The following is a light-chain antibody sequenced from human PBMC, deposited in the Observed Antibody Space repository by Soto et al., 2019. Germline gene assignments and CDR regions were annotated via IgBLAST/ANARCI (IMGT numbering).Light chain of an antibody. CDR1: SSNLGNNH. V-gene: IGLV1-47*02. CDR3: QSYDSSLSGVV. Sequence: QSVLTQPPSASGTPGQRVTISCSGGSSNLGNNHVYWYQQLPGAAPKLIIYTNNNRASGVPDRFSGSKSGTSASLAITGLQAEDEADYYCQSYDSSLSGVVFGGGTKLTVL. J-gene: IGLJ2*01. CDR2: TNN.